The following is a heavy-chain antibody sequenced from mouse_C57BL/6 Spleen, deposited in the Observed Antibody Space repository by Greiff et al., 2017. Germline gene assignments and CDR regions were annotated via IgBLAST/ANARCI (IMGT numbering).Heavy chain of an antibody. CDR1: GFNIKDYY. V-gene: IGHV14-1*01. D-gene: IGHD1-1*01. Sequence: VQLQQSGAELVRPGASVKLSCTASGFNIKDYYMHWVKQRPEQGLEWIGRIAPEDGDTEYAPKFQGKATMTADTSANTAYLQLSSLTSEDTAVYYCTGDGSSYYAMDYWGQGTSVTVSS. CDR3: TGDGSSYYAMDY. J-gene: IGHJ4*01. CDR2: IAPEDGDT.